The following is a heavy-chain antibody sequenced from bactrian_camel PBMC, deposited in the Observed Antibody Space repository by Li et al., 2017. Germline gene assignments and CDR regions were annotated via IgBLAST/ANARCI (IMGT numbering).Heavy chain of an antibody. Sequence: HVQLVESGGGSVQAGGSLRLSCSVSDNPYSASCMGWFHQAPGREREAVARLYSRGGTPFYADSVKGRFTISRDGAKNIIELQMHSLKPEDTATYYCAADLVTDEPSLVEREYYYWGQGTQVTVS. J-gene: IGHJ4*01. CDR3: AADLVTDEPSLVEREYYY. CDR1: DNPYSASC. CDR2: LYSRGGTP. V-gene: IGHV3-2*01. D-gene: IGHD1*01.